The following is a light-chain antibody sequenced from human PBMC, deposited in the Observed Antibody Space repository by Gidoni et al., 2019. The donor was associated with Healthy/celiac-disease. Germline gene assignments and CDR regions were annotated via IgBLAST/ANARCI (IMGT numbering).Light chain of an antibody. CDR3: QQSDSTHARK. V-gene: IGKV1-39*01. Sequence: DIQMTQSPSSLSASVGDRVTITCRASQSISSYLNWYQQKPGKAPKLLIYDASSLQSGVPSRLSGSRSCTEFTLNISSMQPEDYETNYCQQSDSTHARKFGGGTKVEIK. CDR2: DAS. J-gene: IGKJ4*02. CDR1: QSISSY.